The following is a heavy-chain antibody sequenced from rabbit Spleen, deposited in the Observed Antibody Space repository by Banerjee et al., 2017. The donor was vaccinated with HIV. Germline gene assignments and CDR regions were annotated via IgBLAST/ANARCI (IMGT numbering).Heavy chain of an antibody. Sequence: ELLEESGGGLVKPEGSLTLTCKASGVSLNDKDVMCWVRQAPGKGLEWIACINIVTGKSVYASWTKGRIIMSRASSTTMTLQMSRLTVADTATYFCARDLVAIIGWNFNLWGPGTLVTVS. J-gene: IGHJ4*01. V-gene: IGHV1S45*01. CDR1: GVSLNDKDV. D-gene: IGHD1-1*01. CDR3: ARDLVAIIGWNFNL. CDR2: INIVTGKS.